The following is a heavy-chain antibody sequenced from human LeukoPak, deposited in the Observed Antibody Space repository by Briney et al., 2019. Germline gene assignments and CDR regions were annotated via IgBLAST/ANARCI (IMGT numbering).Heavy chain of an antibody. CDR2: INSDESNP. D-gene: IGHD6-6*01. CDR3: ARLWDSSSSRHFDY. J-gene: IGHJ4*02. CDR1: GFTFSTYW. Sequence: AGSLRLSCAAYGFTFSTYWMHWDRQAPGKGLVWVSHINSDESNPNYTDSLEGRFTLSRDNAKNTLYLQMNNLRAEDTAVYFCARLWDSSSSRHFDYWGQGTLVTVSS. V-gene: IGHV3-74*01.